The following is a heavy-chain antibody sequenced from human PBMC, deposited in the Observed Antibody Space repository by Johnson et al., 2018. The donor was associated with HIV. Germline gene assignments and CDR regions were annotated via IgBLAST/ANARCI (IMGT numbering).Heavy chain of an antibody. CDR2: ISYDGSNK. Sequence: QVHLVESGGGVVQTGTSLRLSCAASGFTFTSFAMHWVRQAPGKGLEWVAFISYDGSNKYYADSVKGRFTISRDNSKNTLYLQMNSLRAEDTAVYYCAKDRTGFDAFDIWGQGTMVTVSS. CDR3: AKDRTGFDAFDI. J-gene: IGHJ3*02. D-gene: IGHD1-1*01. CDR1: GFTFTSFA. V-gene: IGHV3-30-3*01.